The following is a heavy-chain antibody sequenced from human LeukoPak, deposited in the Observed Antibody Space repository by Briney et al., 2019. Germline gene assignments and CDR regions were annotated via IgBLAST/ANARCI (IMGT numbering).Heavy chain of an antibody. CDR1: GFTFSDHD. Sequence: SGGSLRLSCAASGFTFSDHDMNWVRQPPGKGLEWIGTIHYSGSTYYSPSLVSRVTISVDTSKNQFSLKLASVTAADTAFYYCARLGGYYDPPGYWGQGTLVTVSS. CDR3: ARLGGYYDPPGY. CDR2: IHYSGST. V-gene: IGHV4-39*01. J-gene: IGHJ4*02. D-gene: IGHD3-22*01.